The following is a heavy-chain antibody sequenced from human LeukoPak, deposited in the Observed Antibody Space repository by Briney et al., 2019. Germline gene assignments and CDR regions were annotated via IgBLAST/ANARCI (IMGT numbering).Heavy chain of an antibody. J-gene: IGHJ6*03. CDR3: ARVVRSGSLNSYYMDV. CDR1: GYTFTSYD. V-gene: IGHV1-8*01. D-gene: IGHD6-19*01. Sequence: ASVTVSCKASGYTFTSYDINWVRQATGQGLEWMGWMNPNSGNTGYAQKFQGRVTMTRNTSISTAYMELSSLRSEDTAVYYCARVVRSGSLNSYYMDVWGKGTTVTISS. CDR2: MNPNSGNT.